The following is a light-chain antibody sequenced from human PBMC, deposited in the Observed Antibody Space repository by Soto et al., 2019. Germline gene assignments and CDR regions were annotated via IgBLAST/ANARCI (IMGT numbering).Light chain of an antibody. Sequence: QSVLTQPASVSGSPGQSITISCTGTSSDVGGYNYVSWYQQHPGKAPKLMIFDVNNRPSGVSNRFSGSKSGNTASLTISGLQAEDEADYYCCSYTSSSTYVFGTGTKLIVL. CDR2: DVN. CDR3: CSYTSSSTYV. V-gene: IGLV2-14*01. J-gene: IGLJ1*01. CDR1: SSDVGGYNY.